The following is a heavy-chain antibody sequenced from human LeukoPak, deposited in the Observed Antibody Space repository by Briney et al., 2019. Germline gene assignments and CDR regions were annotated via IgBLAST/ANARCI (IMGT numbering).Heavy chain of an antibody. CDR2: IYYSGDS. V-gene: IGHV4-59*08. CDR1: GDSISSYY. D-gene: IGHD6-6*01. Sequence: PSETLSLTCTVSGDSISSYYWSWIRQPPGKGLEWVGYIYYSGDSNYNPSLKSRATISVDTSKSQFSLKVSSVTAADTAIYYCARRTYARPFDSWGQGTPVTVSS. CDR3: ARRTYARPFDS. J-gene: IGHJ4*02.